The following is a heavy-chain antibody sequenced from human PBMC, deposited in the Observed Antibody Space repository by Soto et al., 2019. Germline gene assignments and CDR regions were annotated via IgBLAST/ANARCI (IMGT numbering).Heavy chain of an antibody. J-gene: IGHJ6*02. CDR3: ASDLVGASDSYGLDV. CDR2: IWHDGNNK. Sequence: GGSLRLSCAASGFTFSNYGMHWVRQAPGKGLEWVAIIWHDGNNKYYADSVRGRFIISRDNSKNRLYLQMNSLRAEDTAVYYCASDLVGASDSYGLDVWGQGTPVTSP. V-gene: IGHV3-33*01. D-gene: IGHD1-26*01. CDR1: GFTFSNYG.